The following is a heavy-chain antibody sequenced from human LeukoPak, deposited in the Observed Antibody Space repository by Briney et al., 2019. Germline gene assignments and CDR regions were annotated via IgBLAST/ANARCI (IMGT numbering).Heavy chain of an antibody. Sequence: GGSLRLSCAASEFTFSDYYMSWIRQAPRKGLEWVSYISSSGGATHFADSVKGRFTISRDNAKNTLYLQMNSLRAEDTAVYYCAKEGGFYYYDSSGYSAAFDYWGQGTLVTVSS. CDR1: EFTFSDYY. J-gene: IGHJ4*02. CDR3: AKEGGFYYYDSSGYSAAFDY. V-gene: IGHV3-11*01. CDR2: ISSSGGAT. D-gene: IGHD3-22*01.